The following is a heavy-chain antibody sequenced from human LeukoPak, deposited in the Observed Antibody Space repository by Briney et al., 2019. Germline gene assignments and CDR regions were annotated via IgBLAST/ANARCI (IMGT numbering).Heavy chain of an antibody. Sequence: SGGSLRLSCAASGFTFSSYSMNWVRQAPGKGLEWVSYISSSSSTIYYADSVKGRFTISRDNAKNSLYLQMNSLRAEDTAVYYCARDKKGDFWSGYSKYYFDYWGQGTLVTVSS. CDR1: GFTFSSYS. D-gene: IGHD3-3*01. CDR2: ISSSSSTI. V-gene: IGHV3-48*04. J-gene: IGHJ4*02. CDR3: ARDKKGDFWSGYSKYYFDY.